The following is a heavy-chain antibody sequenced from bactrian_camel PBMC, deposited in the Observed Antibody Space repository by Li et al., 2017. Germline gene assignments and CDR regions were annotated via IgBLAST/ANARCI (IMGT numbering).Heavy chain of an antibody. D-gene: IGHD2*01. J-gene: IGHJ7*01. Sequence: LQLVESGGGSVQAGGSLRLSCTASGFTFDDVADMGWYRQAPGNECQLVSSLTSDGATYYADSVKGRFTISQDSAKNAVYLQMNFLRPDDTGIYYCAADRERAIGSVTRCGSYGMDYWGKGTQVTVS. CDR2: LTSDGAT. V-gene: IGHV3S63*01. CDR1: GFTFDDVAD.